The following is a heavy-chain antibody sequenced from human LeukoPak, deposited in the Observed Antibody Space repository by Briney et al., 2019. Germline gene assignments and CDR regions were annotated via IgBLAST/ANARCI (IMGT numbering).Heavy chain of an antibody. J-gene: IGHJ4*02. D-gene: IGHD5-24*01. CDR2: IRSKANSYAT. V-gene: IGHV3-73*01. CDR1: GFTFSGSA. CDR3: TTYNRVKSDY. Sequence: PGGSLRLSCAASGFTFSGSAMHWVRQASGKGLEWVGRIRSKANSYATAYAASVKGRFTISRGDSKNTAYLQMNSLKTEDTAVYYCTTYNRVKSDYWGQGTLVTVSS.